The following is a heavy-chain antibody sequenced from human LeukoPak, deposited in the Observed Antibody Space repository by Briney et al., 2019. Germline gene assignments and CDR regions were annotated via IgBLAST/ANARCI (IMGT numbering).Heavy chain of an antibody. J-gene: IGHJ6*02. CDR3: ARDREMATITQYYYYYGMDV. V-gene: IGHV3-30*04. CDR2: ISYDGSNK. D-gene: IGHD5-24*01. Sequence: GRSLRLSCAASGFTFSSYAMHWVRQAPGKGLEWVAVISYDGSNKYYADSVKGRFTISRDNSKNTLYLQMNSLRAEDTAVYYCARDREMATITQYYYYYGMDVWGQGATVTVSS. CDR1: GFTFSSYA.